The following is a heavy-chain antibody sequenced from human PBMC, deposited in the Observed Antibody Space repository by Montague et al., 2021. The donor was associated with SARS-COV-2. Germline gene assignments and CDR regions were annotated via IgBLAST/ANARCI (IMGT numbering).Heavy chain of an antibody. V-gene: IGHV4-34*01. J-gene: IGHJ6*02. Sequence: SETLSLTCAVYGGSFSGYYFNWIRQPPGKGLEWIGEINQGGSTNXNPXLKSRVTIAVDTSKNQVSLKLTSVTAADTAVFYCARSTVTNSPFGFSNKLRSRYNGMDVWGQGTTVTVSS. D-gene: IGHD4-17*01. CDR1: GGSFSGYY. CDR2: INQGGST. CDR3: ARSTVTNSPFGFSNKLRSRYNGMDV.